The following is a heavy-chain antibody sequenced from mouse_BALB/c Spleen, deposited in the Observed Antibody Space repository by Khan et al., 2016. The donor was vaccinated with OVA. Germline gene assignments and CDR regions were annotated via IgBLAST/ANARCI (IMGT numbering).Heavy chain of an antibody. V-gene: IGHV9-3-1*01. D-gene: IGHD1-2*01. J-gene: IGHJ4*01. CDR2: IYTYTGEP. CDR1: GYTFTNYG. Sequence: QIQLVQSGPDLKKPGETVKISCKASGYTFTNYGINWVKQAPGKGLKWMGWIYTYTGEPTYADDFKGRFAFSLDTSASTDYLQINDLKNEDTATYFCARGERQAMDYWGQGTSVTVSS. CDR3: ARGERQAMDY.